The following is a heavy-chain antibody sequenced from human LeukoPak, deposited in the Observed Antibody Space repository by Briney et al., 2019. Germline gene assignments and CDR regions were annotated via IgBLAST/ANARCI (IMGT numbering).Heavy chain of an antibody. CDR3: ARSLGAGYFDY. J-gene: IGHJ4*02. CDR1: GFTFFTYA. Sequence: GRSLSLSCAASGFTFFTYAMHWVRQAPGKGLEWVAGISYDGSDKYYSDSVKGRFTISRHNSKNTLYLQMNSLRPDDTAVYYCARSLGAGYFDYWGQGTLVTVSS. CDR2: ISYDGSDK. D-gene: IGHD6-19*01. V-gene: IGHV3-30*04.